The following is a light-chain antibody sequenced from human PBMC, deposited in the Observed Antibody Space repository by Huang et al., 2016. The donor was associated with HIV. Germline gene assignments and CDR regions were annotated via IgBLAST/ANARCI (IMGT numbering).Light chain of an antibody. CDR2: VAA. Sequence: ERVMTQSPATLSVAPGERVTLSCRASHSVSGNVAWYQQKPGQAPRLLIHVAATRATGIPARFSGSGSGTEFTLAISSLQSEDSGVYFCQQYDNWPLTFGQGTRLEIK. CDR1: HSVSGN. CDR3: QQYDNWPLT. V-gene: IGKV3-15*01. J-gene: IGKJ5*01.